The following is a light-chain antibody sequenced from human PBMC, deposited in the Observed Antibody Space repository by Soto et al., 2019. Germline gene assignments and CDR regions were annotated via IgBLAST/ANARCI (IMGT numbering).Light chain of an antibody. J-gene: IGLJ1*01. CDR2: DVG. Sequence: QSVLTQPRSVSGSPGQSVTISCTGTGNDVGAYNYVSWYQQHPGRPPKLMIYDVGKRPSGVPDRFSGSKSDNTASLTISGLQAEDEADYYCCSYAGSTYVFGTGTKVTVL. CDR3: CSYAGSTYV. CDR1: GNDVGAYNY. V-gene: IGLV2-11*01.